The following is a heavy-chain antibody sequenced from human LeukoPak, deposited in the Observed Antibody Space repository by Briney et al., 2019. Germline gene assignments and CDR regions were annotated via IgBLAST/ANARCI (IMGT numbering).Heavy chain of an antibody. V-gene: IGHV4-59*11. CDR2: IYYSGST. CDR3: ARGGRDSDGSAPRY. CDR1: GGSISSHY. J-gene: IGHJ4*02. D-gene: IGHD3-10*01. Sequence: SETLSLTCTVSGGSISSHYWSWIRQPPGKGLEWIGYIYYSGSTNYNPSLKSRVTISVDTSKNQFSLKLSSVTAADTAVYYRARGGRDSDGSAPRYWGQGTLVTVSS.